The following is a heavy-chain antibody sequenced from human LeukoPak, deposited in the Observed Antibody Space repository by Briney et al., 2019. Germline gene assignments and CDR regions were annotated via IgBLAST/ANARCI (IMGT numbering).Heavy chain of an antibody. V-gene: IGHV1-2*02. D-gene: IGHD6-13*01. J-gene: IGHJ4*02. Sequence: ASVKVSCKASGYTFTGYYMHWVRQAPGQGLEWMGWINPNSGGTNYAQKFQGRVTMTRDTSISTAYMELSRLRSDDTAVYYCAKDSRPIFEWQQLGGDYWGQGTLVTVSS. CDR1: GYTFTGYY. CDR3: AKDSRPIFEWQQLGGDY. CDR2: INPNSGGT.